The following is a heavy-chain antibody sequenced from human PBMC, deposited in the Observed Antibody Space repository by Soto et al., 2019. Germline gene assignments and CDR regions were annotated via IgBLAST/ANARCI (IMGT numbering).Heavy chain of an antibody. Sequence: GESLKISFKGSGYSFTRYWIGWVRQMPGKGLEWMGIIYPGDSDTRYSPSFQGQVTISADKSISTAYLQWSSLKASDTAMYYCAVCPADYAFDIWGQGTMVTVSS. CDR2: IYPGDSDT. CDR3: AVCPADYAFDI. J-gene: IGHJ3*02. CDR1: GYSFTRYW. V-gene: IGHV5-51*01.